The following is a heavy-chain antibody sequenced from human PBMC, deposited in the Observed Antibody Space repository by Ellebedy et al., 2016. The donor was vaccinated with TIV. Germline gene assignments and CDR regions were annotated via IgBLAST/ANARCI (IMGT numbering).Heavy chain of an antibody. J-gene: IGHJ4*02. Sequence: AASVKVSCKASGYTFTGYYMHWVRQAPGQGLEWMGWINPNSGGTNYAQKFQGRVTMTRDTSISTAYMELSRLRSDDTAVYYCARERGGLIAAAGTRDFDYWGQGTLVTVSS. V-gene: IGHV1-2*02. CDR2: INPNSGGT. CDR1: GYTFTGYY. D-gene: IGHD6-13*01. CDR3: ARERGGLIAAAGTRDFDY.